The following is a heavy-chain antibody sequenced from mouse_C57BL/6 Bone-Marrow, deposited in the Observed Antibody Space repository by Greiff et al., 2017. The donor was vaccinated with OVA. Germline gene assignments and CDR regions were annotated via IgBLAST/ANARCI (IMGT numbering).Heavy chain of an antibody. CDR1: GYTFTSYW. CDR2: INPSNGGT. J-gene: IGHJ4*01. CDR3: ARKGAYYYAMDY. V-gene: IGHV1-53*01. Sequence: QVQLQQPGTELVKPGASVKLSCKASGYTFTSYWMHWVKQRPGQGLEWIGNINPSNGGTNYNEKFKSKAKLTGDKSSSTAYMQLSSLTSEDSAVYYCARKGAYYYAMDYWGQGTSVTVSS.